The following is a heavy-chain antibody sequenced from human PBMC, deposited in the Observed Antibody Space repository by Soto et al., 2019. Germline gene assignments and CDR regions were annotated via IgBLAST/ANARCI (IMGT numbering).Heavy chain of an antibody. Sequence: GGSLRLSCSASGFTFSEYSMHWVRQAPGKGLQYVSTISSDGGITYYADSVKGRFTISRDNSKNTLYLQMNSLRPEDTAVYYCVKVSTFYDILTGYYSTNFFDPWGQGTLVTVSS. J-gene: IGHJ5*02. CDR2: ISSDGGIT. D-gene: IGHD3-9*01. CDR1: GFTFSEYS. V-gene: IGHV3-64D*06. CDR3: VKVSTFYDILTGYYSTNFFDP.